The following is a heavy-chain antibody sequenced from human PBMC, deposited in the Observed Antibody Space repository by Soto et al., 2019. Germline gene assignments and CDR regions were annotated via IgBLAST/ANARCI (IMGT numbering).Heavy chain of an antibody. J-gene: IGHJ5*02. CDR2: INHSGST. Sequence: SETMSLTCSVYGGSFNGYYWSWIRQPPGKGLEWIGEINHSGSTNYNPSLKSRVTISLDTSKNQFSLKLSSVTAADTAVYYCARLKRITMIVVWGWFDPWGQGTLVTVSS. V-gene: IGHV4-34*01. D-gene: IGHD3-22*01. CDR3: ARLKRITMIVVWGWFDP. CDR1: GGSFNGYY.